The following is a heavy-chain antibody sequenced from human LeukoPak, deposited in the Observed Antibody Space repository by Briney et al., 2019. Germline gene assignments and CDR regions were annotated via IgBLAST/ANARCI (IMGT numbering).Heavy chain of an antibody. CDR3: ARHRRDSYGVGY. Sequence: SETLSLTCTVSGGSISSSSYYWGWIRQPPGKGPEWIGSIYYSGSTYYNPSLKSRVTISVGTSKNQFSLKLSSVTAADTAVYYCARHRRDSYGVGYWGQGTLVTVSS. V-gene: IGHV4-39*01. CDR1: GGSISSSSYY. J-gene: IGHJ4*02. D-gene: IGHD5-18*01. CDR2: IYYSGST.